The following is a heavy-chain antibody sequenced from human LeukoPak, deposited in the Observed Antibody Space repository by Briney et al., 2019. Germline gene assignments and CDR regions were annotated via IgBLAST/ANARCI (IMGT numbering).Heavy chain of an antibody. D-gene: IGHD2-15*01. V-gene: IGHV1-2*06. J-gene: IGHJ4*01. CDR3: ARSKINAATLDH. Sequence: GTAVKVSCKASGYTFTAQYMHWVRQAPGQGLEWMGRINPNSGGTNFAQKFQGRVTMTSDTSINTAYMELNSLRSDDTAVYYCARSKINAATLDHWGPGTLVTVSS. CDR1: GYTFTAQY. CDR2: INPNSGGT.